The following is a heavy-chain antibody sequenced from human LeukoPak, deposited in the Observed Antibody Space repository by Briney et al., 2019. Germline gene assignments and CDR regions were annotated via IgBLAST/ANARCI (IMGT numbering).Heavy chain of an antibody. CDR1: GGSISSYY. V-gene: IGHV4-59*01. J-gene: IGHJ4*02. CDR3: ARGYCSGGTCYRTFFDQ. Sequence: SETLSLTCTVSGGSISSYYWSWIRQPPGQGLDWIGYISYSGSTNYNSTLKSRVTISLDTSKNQFSLKLSSVTAADTAVYYCARGYCSGGTCYRTFFDQWGQGTLVSVSS. CDR2: ISYSGST. D-gene: IGHD2-15*01.